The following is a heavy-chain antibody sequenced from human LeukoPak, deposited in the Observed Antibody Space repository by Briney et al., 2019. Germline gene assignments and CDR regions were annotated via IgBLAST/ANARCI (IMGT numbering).Heavy chain of an antibody. Sequence: SETLSLTCTVSGGSISSYYWSWIRQPPGKGLEWIGYIYYSGNTNYNPSLKSRVTISIDTSRNQFSLKLNPVTAADTAVYYCARVGTGNFDYWGQGTLVTVSS. D-gene: IGHD1-14*01. CDR1: GGSISSYY. CDR2: IYYSGNT. J-gene: IGHJ4*02. CDR3: ARVGTGNFDY. V-gene: IGHV4-59*01.